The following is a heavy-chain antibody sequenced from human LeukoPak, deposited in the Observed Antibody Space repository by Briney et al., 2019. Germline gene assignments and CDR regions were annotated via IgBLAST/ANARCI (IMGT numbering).Heavy chain of an antibody. CDR2: IYHSGST. V-gene: IGHV4-38-2*01. CDR3: ARLVGPGWFDP. Sequence: SETLSLTCAVSGYSISSGYYWGWIRQPPGKGLEWIGSIYHSGSTYYNPSLKSRVTISVDTSKNQSSLKLSSVTAADTAVYYCARLVGPGWFDPWGQGTLVTVSS. J-gene: IGHJ5*02. CDR1: GYSISSGYY. D-gene: IGHD1-26*01.